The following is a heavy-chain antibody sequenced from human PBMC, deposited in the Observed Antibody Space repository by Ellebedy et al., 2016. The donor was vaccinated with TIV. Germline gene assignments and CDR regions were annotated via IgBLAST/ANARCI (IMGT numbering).Heavy chain of an antibody. Sequence: GESLKISCAASGFTFSIYAMHWVRQAPGRGLEWLAVTSYNGSHSYYADSVRGRFTISRDNSKNTVYLHMNSLRAEDTAVYYCAKLGVVIRGDYWGQGALVTVSS. J-gene: IGHJ4*02. CDR1: GFTFSIYA. D-gene: IGHD3-10*01. V-gene: IGHV3-30-3*02. CDR2: TSYNGSHS. CDR3: AKLGVVIRGDY.